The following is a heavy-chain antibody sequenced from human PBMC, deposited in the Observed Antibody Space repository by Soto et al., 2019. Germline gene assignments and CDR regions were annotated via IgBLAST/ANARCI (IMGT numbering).Heavy chain of an antibody. D-gene: IGHD2-21*02. CDR2: INPSGGST. J-gene: IGHJ4*02. Sequence: ASVKVSCKASGYTFTSYYMHWVRQAPGQGLEWMGIINPSGGSTSYAQKCQGRVTMTRDTSTSTVYMELSSLRSEDTAVYYCARSPPKGVVTVAYFDYWGQGTLVTVSS. CDR3: ARSPPKGVVTVAYFDY. CDR1: GYTFTSYY. V-gene: IGHV1-46*01.